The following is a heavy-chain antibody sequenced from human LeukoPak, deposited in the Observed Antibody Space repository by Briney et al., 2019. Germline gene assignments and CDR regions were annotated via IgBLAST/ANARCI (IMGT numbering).Heavy chain of an antibody. CDR2: ISYDGSNK. CDR3: AKSYKSGFDP. V-gene: IGHV3-30*18. CDR1: GFTFSNYA. D-gene: IGHD1-1*01. J-gene: IGHJ5*02. Sequence: GGSLRLSCAASGFTFSNYAMRWVRQAPGKGLEWVAVISYDGSNKYYADSVKGRFTISRDNSKNTLYLQMNSLRAEDTAAYYCAKSYKSGFDPWGQGTLVTVSS.